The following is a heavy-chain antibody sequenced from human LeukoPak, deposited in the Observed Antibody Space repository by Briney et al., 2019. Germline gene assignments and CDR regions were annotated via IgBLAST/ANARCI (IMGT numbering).Heavy chain of an antibody. CDR3: ARDCSGGSCFLFDP. CDR2: ISAYNGNT. J-gene: IGHJ5*02. Sequence: ASVKVSCKASGYTFTGYYMHWVRQAPGQGLEWMGWISAYNGNTNYAQKLQGRVTMTTDTSTSTAYMELRSLRSDDTAVYYCARDCSGGSCFLFDPWGQGTLVTVSS. V-gene: IGHV1-18*04. CDR1: GYTFTGYY. D-gene: IGHD2-15*01.